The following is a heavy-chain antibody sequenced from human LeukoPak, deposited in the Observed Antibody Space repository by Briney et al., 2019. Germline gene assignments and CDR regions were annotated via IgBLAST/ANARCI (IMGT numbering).Heavy chain of an antibody. D-gene: IGHD3-22*01. J-gene: IGHJ4*02. V-gene: IGHV4-4*02. CDR3: ARRRYTSGYLDY. CDR2: IYHSGST. Sequence: SETLSLTCAVSGGSISSSNWWSWVRQPPGKGLGWIGEIYHSGSTNYNPSLKSRVTISVDKSKNQFSLKLSSVTAADTAVYYCARRRYTSGYLDYWGQGTLVTVSS. CDR1: GGSISSSNW.